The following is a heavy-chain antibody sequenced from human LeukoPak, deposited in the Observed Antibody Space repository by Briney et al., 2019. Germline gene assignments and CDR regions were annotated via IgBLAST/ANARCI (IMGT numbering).Heavy chain of an antibody. D-gene: IGHD5-18*01. Sequence: GGSLRLSCAASGFTFISHGMHWVRQAPGKGLEWVAFIQYDGINKYYIHSVKGRFSISRDNSKNTLYLQMNSLRVEDTAVYYCAREEYSYGFDYWGQGTLVTVSS. J-gene: IGHJ4*02. CDR3: AREEYSYGFDY. CDR2: IQYDGINK. CDR1: GFTFISHG. V-gene: IGHV3-30*02.